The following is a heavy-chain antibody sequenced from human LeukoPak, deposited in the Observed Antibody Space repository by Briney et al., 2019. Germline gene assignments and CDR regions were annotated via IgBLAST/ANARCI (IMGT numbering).Heavy chain of an antibody. J-gene: IGHJ4*02. CDR2: INPNSGGT. D-gene: IGHD4/OR15-4a*01. CDR3: ARDLPDYDADY. V-gene: IGHV1-2*02. Sequence: ASVRVSCKASGYTFTGYYMHWVRQAPGQGLEWTGWINPNSGGTNYAQKFQGRVTMTRDTSISTAYMELSRLRSDDTAVYYCARDLPDYDADYWGQGTLVTVSS. CDR1: GYTFTGYY.